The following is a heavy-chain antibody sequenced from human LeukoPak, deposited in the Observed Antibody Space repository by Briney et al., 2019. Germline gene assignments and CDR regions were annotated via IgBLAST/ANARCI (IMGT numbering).Heavy chain of an antibody. D-gene: IGHD3-22*01. CDR2: MNPKSGKT. CDR3: ARGQHQYYYDSSGYSPFDY. CDR1: GYTFTNYD. V-gene: IGHV1-8*03. Sequence: GASVKVSCKTSGYTFTNYDINWVRQAPGQGLEWMGWMNPKSGKTGYAQKFQGRVTIIRNTSISTAYMELSSLRSEDTAVYYCARGQHQYYYDSSGYSPFDYWGQGTLVTVSS. J-gene: IGHJ4*02.